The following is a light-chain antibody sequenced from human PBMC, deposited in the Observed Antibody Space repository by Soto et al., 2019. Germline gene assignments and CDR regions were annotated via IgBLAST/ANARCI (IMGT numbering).Light chain of an antibody. CDR2: AAS. J-gene: IGKJ2*01. CDR1: QGISSY. Sequence: DIQLTQSPSFLSASVGDRVTITCRASQGISSYLAWYQQKPGKAPKLLIYAASTLQSGDPSRFSGSGSGTEFTLTISSLQPEDFPTYFCQQLNSYPPFGQGTKLEMK. CDR3: QQLNSYPP. V-gene: IGKV1-9*01.